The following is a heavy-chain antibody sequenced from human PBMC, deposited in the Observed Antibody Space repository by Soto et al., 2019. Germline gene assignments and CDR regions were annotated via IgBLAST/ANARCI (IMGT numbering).Heavy chain of an antibody. Sequence: GGSLRLSCVASGFTFSSYGMSWVRQAPGKGLEWVANIKNDGSGKYYVDSVKGRFTISRDNANNSLYLQMNSLRVEDTAVHYCASASYDSSGYYDAFDLWGQGTMVTVSS. D-gene: IGHD3-22*01. J-gene: IGHJ3*01. CDR1: GFTFSSYG. V-gene: IGHV3-7*01. CDR3: ASASYDSSGYYDAFDL. CDR2: IKNDGSGK.